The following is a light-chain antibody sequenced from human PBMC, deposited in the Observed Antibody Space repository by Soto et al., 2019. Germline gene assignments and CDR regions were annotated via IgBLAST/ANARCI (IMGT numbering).Light chain of an antibody. CDR2: DVS. CDR1: NGDIGGYNY. Sequence: QSALTQPASVSGSPGQSIAISCTGTNGDIGGYNYVSWYQQHPGKAPKLLIYDVSNRPSGVSNPFSGSKSGNMASLTISGLQAEDEADYYCSSYTSSNTWVFGGGTKVTVL. J-gene: IGLJ3*02. CDR3: SSYTSSNTWV. V-gene: IGLV2-14*01.